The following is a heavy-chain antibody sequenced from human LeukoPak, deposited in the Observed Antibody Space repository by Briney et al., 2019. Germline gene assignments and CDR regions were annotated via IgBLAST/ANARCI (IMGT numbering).Heavy chain of an antibody. J-gene: IGHJ3*02. CDR2: ISSSSSYI. Sequence: GGSLRLSCAASRFTFSSYSMNWVRQAPGKGLEWVSSISSSSSYIYYADSVKGRFTISRDNAKNSLYLQMNSLRAEDTAVYYCARSRYYGSKNDAFDIWGQGTMVTVSS. CDR3: ARSRYYGSKNDAFDI. CDR1: RFTFSSYS. D-gene: IGHD3-10*01. V-gene: IGHV3-21*01.